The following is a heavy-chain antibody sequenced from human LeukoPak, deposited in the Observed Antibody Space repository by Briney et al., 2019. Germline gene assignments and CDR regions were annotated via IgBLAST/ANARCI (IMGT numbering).Heavy chain of an antibody. D-gene: IGHD3-10*01. J-gene: IGHJ5*02. CDR2: IYPGDSDT. CDR1: GYSFTNYW. CDR3: ARRSHYYGSGSSNWFDP. V-gene: IGHV5-51*01. Sequence: GESLKISCKGSGYSFTNYWIGWVRQMPGKGLEWMGIIYPGDSDTRYSPSFQGQVTISADKSISTAYLQWSSLKASDTAMYYCARRSHYYGSGSSNWFDPWGQGTLVTVSS.